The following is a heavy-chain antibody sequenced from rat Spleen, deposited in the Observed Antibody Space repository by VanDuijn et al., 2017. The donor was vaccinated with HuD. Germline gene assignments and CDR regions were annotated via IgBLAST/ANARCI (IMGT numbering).Heavy chain of an antibody. Sequence: EVQLVESGGGLVQPGRSLKLSCAASGFTFSNYGMHWIRQAPTKGLEWVASISPSGGSTYYRDSVKGRFTISRDNAKSTLYLQMDSLRSEDTATYYCATGNYYSSYIPWWGQGVMVTVSS. CDR3: ATGNYYSSYIPW. V-gene: IGHV5-19*01. CDR2: ISPSGGST. D-gene: IGHD1-2*01. J-gene: IGHJ2*01. CDR1: GFTFSNYG.